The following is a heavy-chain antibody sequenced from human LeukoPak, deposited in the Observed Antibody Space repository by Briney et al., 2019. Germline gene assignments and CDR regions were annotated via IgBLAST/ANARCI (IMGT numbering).Heavy chain of an antibody. D-gene: IGHD3-22*01. CDR3: TRDSSGYLLYCFDY. Sequence: GGSLRLSCTASGFTFGDYAMSWVRQAPGKGLEWVGFIRSKAYGGTTEYAASVKGRFTISRDDSKSIAYLQMNSLKTEDTAVYYCTRDSSGYLLYCFDYWGQGTLVTVSS. V-gene: IGHV3-49*04. CDR1: GFTFGDYA. J-gene: IGHJ4*02. CDR2: IRSKAYGGTT.